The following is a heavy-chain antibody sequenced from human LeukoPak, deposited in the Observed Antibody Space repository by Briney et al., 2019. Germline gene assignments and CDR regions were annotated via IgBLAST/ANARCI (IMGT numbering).Heavy chain of an antibody. V-gene: IGHV4-39*07. J-gene: IGHJ4*02. CDR1: GGSISSSSYY. D-gene: IGHD2-21*01. CDR2: IYYSGST. CDR3: ARWGGGVIGLFDY. Sequence: SETLSLTCTVSGGSISSSSYYWGWIRQPPGKGLEWIGSIYYSGSTYYNPSLKSRVTISVDTSKNQFSLKLSSVTAADTAVYYCARWGGGVIGLFDYWGQGTLVTVSS.